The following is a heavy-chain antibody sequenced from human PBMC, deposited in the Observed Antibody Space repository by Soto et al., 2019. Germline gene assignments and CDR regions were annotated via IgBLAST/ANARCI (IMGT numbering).Heavy chain of an antibody. CDR3: TRVGYSSGYGF. D-gene: IGHD5-18*01. CDR1: GFTFSTYW. V-gene: IGHV3-74*01. CDR2: INSDGSST. Sequence: EVHLVESGGGLVQPGGSLRLSCAASGFTFSTYWMHWVRQAPGKWLVWVSRINSDGSSTSYADSVKGRFTISRDNAKNTLYLQMKRLRAEDMAVYYCTRVGYSSGYGFWGQGTLVTVS. J-gene: IGHJ4*02.